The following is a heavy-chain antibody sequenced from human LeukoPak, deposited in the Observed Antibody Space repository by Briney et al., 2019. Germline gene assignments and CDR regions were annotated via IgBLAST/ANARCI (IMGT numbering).Heavy chain of an antibody. Sequence: GGSLRLSCAASGFTFSSYAMSWVRQAPGKGLEWVSAISGSGGSTYYADSVKGRFTISRDNSKNTLYLQMNSLRAEDTAVYYCAKASLYGSGAYYYYGMDVWGQGTAVTVSS. J-gene: IGHJ6*02. CDR3: AKASLYGSGAYYYYGMDV. V-gene: IGHV3-23*01. CDR1: GFTFSSYA. CDR2: ISGSGGST. D-gene: IGHD3-10*01.